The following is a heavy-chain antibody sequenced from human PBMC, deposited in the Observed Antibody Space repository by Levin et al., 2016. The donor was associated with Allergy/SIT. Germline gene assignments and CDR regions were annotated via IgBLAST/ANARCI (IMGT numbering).Heavy chain of an antibody. CDR1: GFTVSSNY. CDR2: IYSGGST. D-gene: IGHD3-10*01. V-gene: IGHV3-66*01. Sequence: GESLKISCAASGFTVSSNYMSWVRQAPGKGLEWVSVIYSGGSTYYADSVKGRFTISRDNSKNTLYLQMNSLRAEDTAVYYCARGSGGYQYYYMDVWGKGTTVTVSS. CDR3: ARGSGGYQYYYMDV. J-gene: IGHJ6*03.